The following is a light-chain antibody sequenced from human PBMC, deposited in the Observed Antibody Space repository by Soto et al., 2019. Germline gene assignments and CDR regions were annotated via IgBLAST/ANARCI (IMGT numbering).Light chain of an antibody. CDR1: QSINNW. CDR3: QQASRFPLT. J-gene: IGKJ4*01. CDR2: TTS. Sequence: DLQMTQSPSSVSASVGDRVTITCRASQSINNWLAWYQQKPGKAPKVVIYTTSILQSGVPSRFSGSRSGTEFTLTISSLQPEDFATYYCQQASRFPLTFGGGTKVEIK. V-gene: IGKV1-12*01.